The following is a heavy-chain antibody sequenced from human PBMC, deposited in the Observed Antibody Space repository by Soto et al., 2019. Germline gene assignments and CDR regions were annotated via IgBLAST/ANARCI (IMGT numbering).Heavy chain of an antibody. CDR3: ARNLEQQLPKRYYYYGMDV. D-gene: IGHD6-13*01. Sequence: ASVKVSCKAPGYTLTSYYMHWVRQAPGQGLEWMGIINPSGGSTNYAQKFQGRVTMTRDTSTSTVYMELSSLRSEDTAVYYCARNLEQQLPKRYYYYGMDVWG. V-gene: IGHV1-46*03. J-gene: IGHJ6*02. CDR2: INPSGGST. CDR1: GYTLTSYY.